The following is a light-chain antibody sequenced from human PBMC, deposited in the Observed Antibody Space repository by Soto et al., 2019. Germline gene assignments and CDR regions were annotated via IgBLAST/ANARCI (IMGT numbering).Light chain of an antibody. J-gene: IGKJ4*01. CDR1: QSVFSS. CDR3: QRNNGWPA. V-gene: IGKV3-15*01. Sequence: EIVMTQSPATLSVSLGERVTLSCRASQSVFSSLAWYQQKPGQAPRLLIYGAATRPFGIPPRFSGSGSGTEFPLTTSSFRSEFLAVFYCQRNNGWPAFAGG. CDR2: GAA.